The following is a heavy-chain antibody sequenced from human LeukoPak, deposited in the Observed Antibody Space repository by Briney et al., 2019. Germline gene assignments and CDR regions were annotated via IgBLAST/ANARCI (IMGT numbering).Heavy chain of an antibody. D-gene: IGHD2-2*01. CDR2: INHSGST. Sequence: SETLSLTCTVSGGSVSSGSYYWSWIRQPPGKGLEWIGEINHSGSTNYNPSLKSRVTISVDTSKNQFSLKLSSVTAADTAVYYCARSSPIVVVPAATYYYYYGMDVWGQGTTVTVSS. CDR1: GGSVSSGSYY. V-gene: IGHV4-39*07. CDR3: ARSSPIVVVPAATYYYYYGMDV. J-gene: IGHJ6*02.